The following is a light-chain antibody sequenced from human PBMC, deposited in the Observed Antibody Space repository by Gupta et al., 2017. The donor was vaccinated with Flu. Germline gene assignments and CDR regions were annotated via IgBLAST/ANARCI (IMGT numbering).Light chain of an antibody. CDR3: QQIDSYPLA. J-gene: IGKJ4*01. V-gene: IGKV1-9*01. CDR1: QGINSH. CDR2: PTS. Sequence: DMQLTQSPPFLSASVGDRVTITCRASQGINSHLAWYQQRPGKAPNLLIYPTSTLPSGLPSRFSGSGSGTEFTLTISSLQPEDFATYFCQQIDSYPLAFGGGTKVEI.